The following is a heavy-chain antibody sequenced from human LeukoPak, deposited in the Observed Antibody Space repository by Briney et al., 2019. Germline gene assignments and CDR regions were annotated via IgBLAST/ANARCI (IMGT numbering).Heavy chain of an antibody. CDR3: ARDRGGYEFFDF. Sequence: GGSLRLSCVVSGFSFTNAWMSWVRQAPGKGLEWVSYISTGSGTIYYTDSVKGRFTISRDNAKNSLHLQMNSLRDEDTAVYYCARDRGGYEFFDFRGQGTLVTVSS. J-gene: IGHJ4*02. CDR2: ISTGSGTI. V-gene: IGHV3-48*02. CDR1: GFSFTNAW. D-gene: IGHD5-12*01.